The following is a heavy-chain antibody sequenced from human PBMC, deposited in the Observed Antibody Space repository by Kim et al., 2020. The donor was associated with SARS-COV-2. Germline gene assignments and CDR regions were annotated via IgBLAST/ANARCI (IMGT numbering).Heavy chain of an antibody. CDR2: ISSSSSTI. CDR3: ARMNGLRYFDWYAGYFDL. Sequence: GGSLRLSCAASGFTFSSYSMNWVRQAPGKGLEWVSYISSSSSTIYYADSVKGRFTISRDNAKNSLYLQMNSLRDEDTAVYYCARMNGLRYFDWYAGYFDLWGRGTLVTVSS. CDR1: GFTFSSYS. J-gene: IGHJ2*01. V-gene: IGHV3-48*02. D-gene: IGHD3-9*01.